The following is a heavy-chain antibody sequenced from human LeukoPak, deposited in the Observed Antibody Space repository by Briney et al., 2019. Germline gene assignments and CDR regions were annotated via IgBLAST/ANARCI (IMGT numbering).Heavy chain of an antibody. V-gene: IGHV3-15*05. D-gene: IGHD4-11*01. CDR1: GSGLTFKNAW. J-gene: IGHJ3*01. Sequence: GGSLRLSCAASGSGLTFKNAWMTWVRQAPGKGLEWVGRIKSNADGGTTDYAAPVKGRFTLSRDDSKNTLYLQINSLKTEDTAVYYCTTVQGLPDALDVWGRGTMVSVSS. CDR3: TTVQGLPDALDV. CDR2: IKSNADGGTT.